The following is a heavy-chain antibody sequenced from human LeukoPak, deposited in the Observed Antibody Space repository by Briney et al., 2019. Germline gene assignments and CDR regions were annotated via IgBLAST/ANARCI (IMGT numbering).Heavy chain of an antibody. CDR3: ARAFSTTAFDS. J-gene: IGHJ4*02. D-gene: IGHD4-17*01. V-gene: IGHV3-9*01. Sequence: GGSLRLSCAASGFTFDDYAMHWVRQAPGKGLEWVSGISWNSGSIDYADSVKGRFTISRDNAKNSLYLQMNSLRAEDTAVYYCARAFSTTAFDSWGQGTLVTVSS. CDR1: GFTFDDYA. CDR2: ISWNSGSI.